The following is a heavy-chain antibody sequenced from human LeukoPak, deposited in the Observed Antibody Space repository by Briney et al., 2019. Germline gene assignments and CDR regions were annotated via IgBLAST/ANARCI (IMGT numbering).Heavy chain of an antibody. J-gene: IGHJ4*02. D-gene: IGHD5-18*01. Sequence: ASVKVSCKASGYTFTGYYMHWVRQAPGQGLEWMGWINPDSGGTNYAQKFQGRVTMTRDTSISTAYMELSRLRSDDTAVYYCASPSGYSYELDYWGQGTLVTVSS. CDR3: ASPSGYSYELDY. CDR1: GYTFTGYY. V-gene: IGHV1-2*02. CDR2: INPDSGGT.